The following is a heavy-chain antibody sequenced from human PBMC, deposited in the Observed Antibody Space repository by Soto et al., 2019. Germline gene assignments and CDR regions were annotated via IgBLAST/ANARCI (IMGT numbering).Heavy chain of an antibody. CDR2: IYYSGST. V-gene: IGHV4-31*03. J-gene: IGHJ6*02. CDR3: ARDFNPARNEYYYYYGMDV. Sequence: QVQLQESGPGLVKPSQTLSLTCTVSGGSISSGGYYWSWIRQHPGKGLEGIGYIYYSGSTYYNPSLKSRVTISVDTSKNQFSLKLSSVTAADTAVYYCARDFNPARNEYYYYYGMDVWGQGTTVTVSS. CDR1: GGSISSGGYY. D-gene: IGHD6-6*01.